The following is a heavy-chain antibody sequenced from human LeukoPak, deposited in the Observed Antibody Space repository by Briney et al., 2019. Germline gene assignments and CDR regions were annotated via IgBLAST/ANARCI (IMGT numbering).Heavy chain of an antibody. Sequence: SETLSLTCGVYGGSFSDYHWNWIRQSPGKGLEWIGEISHSGSTNYNPSLKSRVTISVDTSKNQFSLQLSSVTAADTAVYYCARADPGIAVAGTALDYWGQGTLVTVSS. CDR3: ARADPGIAVAGTALDY. CDR1: GGSFSDYH. J-gene: IGHJ4*02. CDR2: ISHSGST. V-gene: IGHV4-34*01. D-gene: IGHD6-19*01.